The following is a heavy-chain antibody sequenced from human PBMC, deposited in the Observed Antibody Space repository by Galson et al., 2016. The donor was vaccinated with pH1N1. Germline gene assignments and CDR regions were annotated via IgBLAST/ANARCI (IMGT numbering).Heavy chain of an antibody. CDR2: IDYSGAT. V-gene: IGHV4-31*03. CDR1: GDSIGSGHSC. D-gene: IGHD3-3*01. Sequence: TLSLTCTISGDSIGSGHSCWTWIRQRPGKGLEWVGCIDYSGATYYNPSLKSRLAISLDTSKSHFSLKLTSVTAADTAFYFCARRFFEYLEGLPSDAFDIWGQGTMVTVSS. CDR3: ARRFFEYLEGLPSDAFDI. J-gene: IGHJ3*02.